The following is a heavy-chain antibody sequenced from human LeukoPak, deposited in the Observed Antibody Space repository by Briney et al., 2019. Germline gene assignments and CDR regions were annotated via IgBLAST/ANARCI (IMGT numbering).Heavy chain of an antibody. V-gene: IGHV1-69*13. CDR1: GGTFSSYA. CDR3: ARDLGPENWFDP. Sequence: GASAKVSCKASGGTFSSYAISWVRQAPGQGLEWMGGIIPIFGTANYAQKFQGRVTITADESTSTAYMELSSLRSEDTAVYYCARDLGPENWFDPWGQGTLVTVSS. J-gene: IGHJ5*02. CDR2: IIPIFGTA.